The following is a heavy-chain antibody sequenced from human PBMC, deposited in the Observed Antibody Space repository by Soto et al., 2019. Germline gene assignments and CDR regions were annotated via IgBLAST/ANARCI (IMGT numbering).Heavy chain of an antibody. V-gene: IGHV3-48*04. CDR1: GFTFSSYS. D-gene: IGHD4-17*01. CDR2: ISSSSSTI. CDR3: ARDYTVTTVWYFDL. Sequence: SGGSLRLSCAASGFTFSSYSMNWVRQAPGKGLEWVSYISSSSSTIYYADSVKGRFTISRDNAKNSLYLQMNSLRAEDSAVYYCARDYTVTTVWYFDLWGRGTLVTVSS. J-gene: IGHJ2*01.